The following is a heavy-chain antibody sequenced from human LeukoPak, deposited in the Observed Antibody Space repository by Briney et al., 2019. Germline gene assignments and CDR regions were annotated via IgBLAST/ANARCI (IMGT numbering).Heavy chain of an antibody. CDR3: AKEVGYGYGGYYYFDY. CDR2: ISGSGGST. J-gene: IGHJ4*02. Sequence: GGSLRLSCAASGFTFSSYAMGWVRQAPGKGLEWVSAISGSGGSTYYADSVKGRFTISRDNSKNTLYLQMNSLRAEDTAVYYCAKEVGYGYGGYYYFDYWGQGTLVTVSP. V-gene: IGHV3-23*01. CDR1: GFTFSSYA. D-gene: IGHD4-23*01.